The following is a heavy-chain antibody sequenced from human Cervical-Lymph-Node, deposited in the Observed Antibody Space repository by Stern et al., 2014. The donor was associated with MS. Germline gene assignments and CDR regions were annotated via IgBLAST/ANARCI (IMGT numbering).Heavy chain of an antibody. V-gene: IGHV1-69*01. Sequence: VQLVQSGAEVKKPGSSVKVSCKASEDTFASYAITWVRQAPGQGLEWLGGIVPLLGTTRNAQKFQGRVTITAYDSTSTSYMELSSLRSEDTAIYYCARHPSTRYYDMDVWGQGTTVTVSS. CDR1: EDTFASYA. CDR3: ARHPSTRYYDMDV. CDR2: IVPLLGTT. J-gene: IGHJ6*02.